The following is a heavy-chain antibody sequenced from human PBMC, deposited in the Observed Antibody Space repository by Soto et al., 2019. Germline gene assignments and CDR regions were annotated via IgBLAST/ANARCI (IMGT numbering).Heavy chain of an antibody. J-gene: IGHJ6*02. CDR1: GYSFTGYW. CDR2: IDPSDSYT. Sequence: GELLKISSNGAGYSFTGYWISWVRQMPGKGLEWMGRIDPSDSYTNYSPSFQGHVTISADKSISTAYLQWSSLKASDTAMYYCARHVTQGLRFRGMDVWGQGTTVPVSS. D-gene: IGHD5-12*01. CDR3: ARHVTQGLRFRGMDV. V-gene: IGHV5-10-1*01.